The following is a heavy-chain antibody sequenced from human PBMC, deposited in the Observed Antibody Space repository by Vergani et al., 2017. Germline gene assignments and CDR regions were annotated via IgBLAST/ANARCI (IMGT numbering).Heavy chain of an antibody. CDR3: ARERGYSYGFPPRDFDY. CDR1: GGSISSGGYY. J-gene: IGHJ4*02. Sequence: VQLQESGPGLVKPSQTLSLTCTVSGGSISSGGYYWSWVRQAPGKGLEWVSAISGSGGSTYYADSVKGRFTISRDNSKNTLYLQMNSLRAEDTAVYYCARERGYSYGFPPRDFDYWGQGTLVTVSS. D-gene: IGHD5-18*01. CDR2: ISGSGGST. V-gene: IGHV3-23*01.